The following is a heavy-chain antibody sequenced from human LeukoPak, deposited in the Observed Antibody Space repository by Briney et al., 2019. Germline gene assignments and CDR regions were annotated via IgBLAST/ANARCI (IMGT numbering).Heavy chain of an antibody. D-gene: IGHD3-3*01. J-gene: IGHJ5*02. CDR2: ISAHNCNT. CDR3: ARGGYDFWSALLGWFDP. CDR1: GYTLTSHG. V-gene: IGHV1-18*03. Sequence: ASVKVSCKASGYTLTSHGISRLRQAPGQPLEWMGWISAHNCNTNHAQQPQRRVTMTTVTLTIKAYIELRSLRSDDMAVYYCARGGYDFWSALLGWFDPWGQGTLVTVSS.